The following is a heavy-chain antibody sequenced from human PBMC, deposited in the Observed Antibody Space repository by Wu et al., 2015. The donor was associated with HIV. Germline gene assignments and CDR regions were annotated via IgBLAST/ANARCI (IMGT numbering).Heavy chain of an antibody. CDR2: IIHMFGTT. V-gene: IGHV1-69*05. J-gene: IGHJ4*02. CDR1: GDSFNNYV. D-gene: IGHD6-19*01. CDR3: ATDGDYISGSVY. Sequence: QVQLVQSGAEVKKPGSSVKVSCEASGDSFNNYVIDWVRQAPGQGPEWIGGIIHMFGTTKYAQKFQGRVTITTDESTSTAYMELSSLRSEDAAVYYCATDGDYISGSVYWGQGTLVTVSS.